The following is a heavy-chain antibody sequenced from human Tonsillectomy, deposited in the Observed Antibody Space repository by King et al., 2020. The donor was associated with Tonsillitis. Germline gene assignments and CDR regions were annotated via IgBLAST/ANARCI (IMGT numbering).Heavy chain of an antibody. D-gene: IGHD6-13*01. CDR2: IIPIFGTA. CDR1: GCTFSNSA. Sequence: QLVQSGAGVTKPESSVKVSCKASGCTFSNSALAWVRQAPGQGLEWMGGIIPIFGTANYARKFQGRVTITADESTRTAYMELSSLRSDDTAVYYCARGITGADPYYFDYWGQGTLVTVSS. V-gene: IGHV1-69*01. J-gene: IGHJ4*02. CDR3: ARGITGADPYYFDY.